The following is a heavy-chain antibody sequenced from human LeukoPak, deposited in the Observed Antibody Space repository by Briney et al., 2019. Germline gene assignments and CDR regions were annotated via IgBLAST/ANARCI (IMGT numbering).Heavy chain of an antibody. CDR3: ARRPQRRGWYSTFDY. Sequence: SETLSLTCTVSGYSISSGYYWGWIRQPPGKGLEWIGEINHSGSTNYNPSLKSRVTISVDTSKNQFSLKLSSVTAADTAVYYCARRPQRRGWYSTFDYWGQGTLVTVSS. J-gene: IGHJ4*02. CDR1: GYSISSGYY. CDR2: INHSGST. V-gene: IGHV4-38-2*02. D-gene: IGHD6-19*01.